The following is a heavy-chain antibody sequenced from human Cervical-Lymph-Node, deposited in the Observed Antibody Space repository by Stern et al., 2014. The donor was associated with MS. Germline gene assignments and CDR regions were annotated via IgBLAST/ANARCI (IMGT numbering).Heavy chain of an antibody. CDR3: ARDRGIVGSTTGDY. V-gene: IGHV1-18*01. CDR1: GFTFSNYG. Sequence: VQLVESGAEVKKPGASVKVSCKASGFTFSNYGISWVRQAPGQGLEWLGWISAYNANIDFAQKFQGRFTMTTDTSTSTVYMELRTLRSDDTAVYYCARDRGIVGSTTGDYWGQGTLVTVSS. CDR2: ISAYNANI. J-gene: IGHJ4*02. D-gene: IGHD1-26*01.